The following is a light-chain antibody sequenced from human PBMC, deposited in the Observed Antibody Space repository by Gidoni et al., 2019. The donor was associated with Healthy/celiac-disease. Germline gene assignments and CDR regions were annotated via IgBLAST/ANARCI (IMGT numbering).Light chain of an antibody. Sequence: EIVLTQSPVTLSLSPGERATFSCRASQCVSSYLAWYQQKPGQAPRLLIYDASNRATGIPARFSGSGSGTDFTLTISSLEPEDFAVYYCQQRSNWPITFGQGTRLEIK. V-gene: IGKV3-11*01. CDR3: QQRSNWPIT. CDR1: QCVSSY. J-gene: IGKJ5*01. CDR2: DAS.